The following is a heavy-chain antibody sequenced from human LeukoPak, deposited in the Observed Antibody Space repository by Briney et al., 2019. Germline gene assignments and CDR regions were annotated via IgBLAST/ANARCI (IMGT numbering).Heavy chain of an antibody. V-gene: IGHV1-8*01. J-gene: IGHJ4*02. CDR2: MNSNSGNT. Sequence: GASVKVSCKASGYTFTSYDINWVRQATGQGLEWMGWMNSNSGNTGYAQKFQGRVTMTRNTSISTAYMELSSLRSEDTAVYYCARGSARRTYGGNYLSYWGQGTLVTVSS. CDR3: ARGSARRTYGGNYLSY. CDR1: GYTFTSYD. D-gene: IGHD4-23*01.